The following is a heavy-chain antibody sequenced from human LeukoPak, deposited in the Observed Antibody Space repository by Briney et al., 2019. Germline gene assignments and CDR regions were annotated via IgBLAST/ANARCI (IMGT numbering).Heavy chain of an antibody. Sequence: SETLSLTCSVSGGSISSHYWSWIRQPPGKGLEWIGYIYYSGSTNYNPSLKSRVTISVDTSKNQFSLKLSSVTAADTAVYYCASRRGIQLWLRPSGMDVWGQGTTVTVSS. CDR3: ASRRGIQLWLRPSGMDV. CDR1: GGSISSHY. CDR2: IYYSGST. D-gene: IGHD5-18*01. V-gene: IGHV4-59*11. J-gene: IGHJ6*02.